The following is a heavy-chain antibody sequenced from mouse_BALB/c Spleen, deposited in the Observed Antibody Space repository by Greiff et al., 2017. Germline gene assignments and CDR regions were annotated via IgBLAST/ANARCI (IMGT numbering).Heavy chain of an antibody. V-gene: IGHV1-18*01. J-gene: IGHJ2*01. CDR1: GFTFTDYN. Sequence: EVKLLQSGPELVKPGASVKIPCTASGFTFTDYNMDWVKQGPGKSLEWIGDINPNNGGTIYNQKFKGKATLTVDTSSSTAYMELRSLTSEDTAVYYCARRGVPYYFDYWGQGTTLTVSS. D-gene: IGHD2-14*01. CDR2: INPNNGGT. CDR3: ARRGVPYYFDY.